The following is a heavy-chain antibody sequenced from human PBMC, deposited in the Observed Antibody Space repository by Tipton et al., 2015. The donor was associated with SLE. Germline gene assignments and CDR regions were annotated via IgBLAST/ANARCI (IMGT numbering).Heavy chain of an antibody. V-gene: IGHV3-23*01. J-gene: IGHJ4*02. D-gene: IGHD5-12*01. CDR2: ISGGIITT. CDR3: ARRGGYRAYEDYFDS. CDR1: GFTFSGHS. Sequence: SLRLSCAASGFTFSGHSMSWVRQAPGKGLEWVSAISGGIITTDYADSVKGQFTISRDNSKRMVYLQMDGLRVDDTAVYYCARRGGYRAYEDYFDSWGQGTLVTVSS.